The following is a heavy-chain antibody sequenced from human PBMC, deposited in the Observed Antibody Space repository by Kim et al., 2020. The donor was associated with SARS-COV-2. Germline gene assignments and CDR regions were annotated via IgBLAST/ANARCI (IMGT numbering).Heavy chain of an antibody. Sequence: GRSLRLSCAASGFTFSSYGMHWVRQAPGKGLEWVAVISYDGSNKYYADSVKGRFTISRDNSKNTLYLQMNSLRAEDTAVYYCAKGSLWFGELLAFDYWG. CDR2: ISYDGSNK. CDR1: GFTFSSYG. V-gene: IGHV3-30*18. CDR3: AKGSLWFGELLAFDY. J-gene: IGHJ4*01. D-gene: IGHD3-10*01.